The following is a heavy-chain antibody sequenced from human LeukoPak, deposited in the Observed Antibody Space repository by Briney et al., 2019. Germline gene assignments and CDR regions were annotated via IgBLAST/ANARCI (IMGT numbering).Heavy chain of an antibody. CDR3: AGGDNPGYGDYDFDY. CDR1: GFTFSSYS. J-gene: IGHJ4*02. V-gene: IGHV3-21*01. CDR2: ISSSSSYI. D-gene: IGHD4-17*01. Sequence: GGSLRLSCAASGFTFSSYSMNWVRQAPGKGLEWVSSISSSSSYIYYADSVKGRFTISRDNAKNSLYLQMNSLRAEDTAVYYCAGGDNPGYGDYDFDYWGQGTLVTVSS.